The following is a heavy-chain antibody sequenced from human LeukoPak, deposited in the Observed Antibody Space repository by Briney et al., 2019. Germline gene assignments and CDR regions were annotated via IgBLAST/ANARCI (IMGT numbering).Heavy chain of an antibody. CDR2: IAGSGGST. J-gene: IGHJ4*02. CDR1: ELTFNSYA. CDR3: AKSRAALVVRGVGPHS. D-gene: IGHD3-10*01. V-gene: IGHV3-23*01. Sequence: PGRSLRLSCAASELTFNSYAMSWVRQAPGKGLECISTIAGSGGSTYYADSVKGRFTISRDNSHNALYLQMDSLRPEDTAVYYCAKSRAALVVRGVGPHSWGQGTLVTVSS.